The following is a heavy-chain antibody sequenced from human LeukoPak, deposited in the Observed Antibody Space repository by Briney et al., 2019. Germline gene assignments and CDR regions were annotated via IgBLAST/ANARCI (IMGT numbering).Heavy chain of an antibody. Sequence: QSGGSLRLSCAASGFTFSSYAMSWVRQAPGKGLEWVSAISGSGGSTYYADSVKGRFTISRDNSKNTLYLQMNSLRAEDTAVYYCAKDVPQMATIVSSVVGGDYWGQGTLVTVSS. CDR1: GFTFSSYA. D-gene: IGHD5-24*01. CDR2: ISGSGGST. CDR3: AKDVPQMATIVSSVVGGDY. V-gene: IGHV3-23*01. J-gene: IGHJ4*02.